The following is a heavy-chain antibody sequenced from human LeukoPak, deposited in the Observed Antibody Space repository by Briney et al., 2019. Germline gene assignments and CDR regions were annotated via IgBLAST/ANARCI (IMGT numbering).Heavy chain of an antibody. V-gene: IGHV3-30*02. J-gene: IGHJ5*02. Sequence: GGSLRLSCAASGFTFSSYGMHWVRQAPGKGLEWVAFIRYDGSNKYYADSVKGRFTISRDNSKNTLYLQMNSLRAEDTAVYYCAKVRSGYYQLNWFDPWGQGTLVTVSS. CDR3: AKVRSGYYQLNWFDP. CDR2: IRYDGSNK. D-gene: IGHD3-22*01. CDR1: GFTFSSYG.